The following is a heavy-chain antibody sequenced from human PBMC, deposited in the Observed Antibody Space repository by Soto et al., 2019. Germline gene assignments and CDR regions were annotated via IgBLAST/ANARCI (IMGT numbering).Heavy chain of an antibody. V-gene: IGHV3-23*01. J-gene: IGHJ6*02. CDR1: GFTFSSYA. CDR2: ISGSGGST. Sequence: PGGSLRLSCAASGFTFSSYAMSWVRQAPGKXLEWVSAISGSGGSTYYADSVKGRFTISRDNSKNTLYLQMNSLRAEDTAVYYCAKATPFGGSGSYFFYYYYGMDVWGQGTTVTVFS. D-gene: IGHD3-10*01. CDR3: AKATPFGGSGSYFFYYYYGMDV.